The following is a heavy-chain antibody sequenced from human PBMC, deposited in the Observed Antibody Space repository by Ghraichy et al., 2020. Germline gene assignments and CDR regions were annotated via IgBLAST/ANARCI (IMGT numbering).Heavy chain of an antibody. D-gene: IGHD3-10*01. CDR3: ASRLGDYYYGMDV. V-gene: IGHV4-34*01. CDR2: INHSGST. Sequence: SETLSLTCAVYGGSFSGYYWSWIRQPPGKGLEWIGEINHSGSTNYNPSLKSRVTISVDTSKNQFSLKLSSVTAADTAVYYCASRLGDYYYGMDVWGQGTTVTVSS. CDR1: GGSFSGYY. J-gene: IGHJ6*02.